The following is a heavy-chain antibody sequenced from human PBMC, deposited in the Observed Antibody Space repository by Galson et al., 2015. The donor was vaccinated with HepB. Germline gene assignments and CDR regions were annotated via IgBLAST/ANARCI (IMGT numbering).Heavy chain of an antibody. CDR1: GFTVSSNY. Sequence: SLRLSCAGSGFTVSSNYMSWVRQAPGKGLEWVSVIYSGGSTYYADSVKGRLTISRDNSKNTLYLQMNSLRAEDTAVYYCASPSYYYDSSGYYDAFDIWGQGTMVTVSS. CDR3: ASPSYYYDSSGYYDAFDI. D-gene: IGHD3-22*01. CDR2: IYSGGST. V-gene: IGHV3-66*02. J-gene: IGHJ3*02.